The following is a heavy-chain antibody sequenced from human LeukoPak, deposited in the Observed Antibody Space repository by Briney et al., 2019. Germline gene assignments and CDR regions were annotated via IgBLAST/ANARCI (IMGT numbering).Heavy chain of an antibody. Sequence: KPGGSLRLSCAASGFTFSSYWMSWIRQPPGKGLEWIGEINHSGSTNYNPSLKSRVTISVDTSKNQFSLKLSSVTAADTAVYYCARGLDVDYYDSSGYYEYWGQGTLVTVSS. CDR2: INHSGST. J-gene: IGHJ4*02. CDR1: GFTFSSYW. V-gene: IGHV4-34*01. D-gene: IGHD3-22*01. CDR3: ARGLDVDYYDSSGYYEY.